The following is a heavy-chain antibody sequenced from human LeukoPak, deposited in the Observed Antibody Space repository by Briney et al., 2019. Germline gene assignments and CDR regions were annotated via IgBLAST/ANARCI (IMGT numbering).Heavy chain of an antibody. D-gene: IGHD1-14*01. CDR3: ARLSGNPRKDYGMDV. V-gene: IGHV5-51*01. CDR2: IYSGDSDT. J-gene: IGHJ6*02. Sequence: GESLKISCKASGYSFSSYWIGWVRQMPGKGLEWMGIIYSGDSDTRYSPSFQGQVTISADKSISTAYLQWSSLKASDTAMYYCARLSGNPRKDYGMDVWGQGTTVTVSS. CDR1: GYSFSSYW.